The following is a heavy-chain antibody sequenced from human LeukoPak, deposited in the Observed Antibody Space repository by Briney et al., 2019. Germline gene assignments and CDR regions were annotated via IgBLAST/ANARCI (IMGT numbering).Heavy chain of an antibody. J-gene: IGHJ6*02. Sequence: ASVKVSCKASGGTFSSYAISWVRQAPGQGLKWMGWISAYNGNTNYAQKLQGRVTMTTDTSTSTAYMELRSLRSDDTAVYYCAREKDCSGGSCYLYYYYYGMDVWGQGTTVAVSS. CDR2: ISAYNGNT. CDR1: GGTFSSYA. D-gene: IGHD2-15*01. V-gene: IGHV1-18*01. CDR3: AREKDCSGGSCYLYYYYYGMDV.